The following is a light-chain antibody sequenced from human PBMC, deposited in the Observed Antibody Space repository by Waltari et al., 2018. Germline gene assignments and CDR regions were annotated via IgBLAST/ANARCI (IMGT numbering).Light chain of an antibody. CDR3: QVWDSNSDHLVM. Sequence: SYVVTQPPSVSVAPGQTARLTCGGNNMGTKNVNWYPQKPGQAPVLVVYGDIDRPSGISERFSGSNSGNTATLTISRVEAGDEADYYCQVWDSNSDHLVMFGGGTKLTVL. CDR1: NMGTKN. CDR2: GDI. J-gene: IGLJ3*02. V-gene: IGLV3-21*02.